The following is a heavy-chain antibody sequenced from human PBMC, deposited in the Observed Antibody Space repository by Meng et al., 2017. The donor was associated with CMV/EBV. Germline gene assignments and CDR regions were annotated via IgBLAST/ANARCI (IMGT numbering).Heavy chain of an antibody. CDR3: ARSIGTLEFDY. V-gene: IGHV4-39*07. CDR2: IYYSGST. J-gene: IGHJ4*02. D-gene: IGHD3-10*01. CDR1: GGSISSSSYY. Sequence: SETLSLTCTVSGGSISSSSYYWGWIRQPPGKGLEWIGCIYYSGSTYYNPSLKSRVTISVDTSKNQFSLKLSSVTAADTAVYYCARSIGTLEFDYWGQGTLVTVSS.